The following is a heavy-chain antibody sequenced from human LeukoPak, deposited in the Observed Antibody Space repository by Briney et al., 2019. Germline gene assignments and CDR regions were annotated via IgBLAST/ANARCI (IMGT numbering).Heavy chain of an antibody. CDR3: ARDPYYDFWSGPDALDNWFDP. CDR2: IYTSGST. D-gene: IGHD3-3*01. CDR1: GGSISSYY. V-gene: IGHV4-4*07. J-gene: IGHJ5*02. Sequence: PSETLSLTCTVSGGSISSYYWSWIRQPAGKGLEWIGRIYTSGSTNYNPSLKSRVTISVDTSKNQFSLKLSSVTAADTAVYYCARDPYYDFWSGPDALDNWFDPWGQGTLVTVSS.